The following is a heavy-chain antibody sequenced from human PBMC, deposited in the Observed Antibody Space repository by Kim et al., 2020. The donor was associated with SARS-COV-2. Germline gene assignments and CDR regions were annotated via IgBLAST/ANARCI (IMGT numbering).Heavy chain of an antibody. CDR2: YT. V-gene: IGHV3-11*06. D-gene: IGHD1-26*01. Sequence: YTNYADSVKGRFTISRDNAKNSLYLQMNSLRAEDTAVYYCGGRSRMGMDVWGQGTTVTVSS. J-gene: IGHJ6*02. CDR3: GGRSRMGMDV.